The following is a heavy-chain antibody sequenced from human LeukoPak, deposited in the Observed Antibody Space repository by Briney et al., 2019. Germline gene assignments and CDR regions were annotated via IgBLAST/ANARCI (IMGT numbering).Heavy chain of an antibody. CDR3: ARWRQDYYDSSGYDY. D-gene: IGHD3-22*01. Sequence: ASVKVSCKASGYTFTSYYMHWVRQAPGQGLEWMGIINPSGGSTSYAQKFQDRVTMTRDTSTSTVYMELSSLRSEDTAVYYCARWRQDYYDSSGYDYWGQGTLVTVSS. J-gene: IGHJ4*02. CDR2: INPSGGST. CDR1: GYTFTSYY. V-gene: IGHV1-46*01.